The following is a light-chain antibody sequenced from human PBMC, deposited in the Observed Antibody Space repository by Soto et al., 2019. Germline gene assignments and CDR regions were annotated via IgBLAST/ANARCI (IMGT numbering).Light chain of an antibody. V-gene: IGKV3-15*01. CDR2: GAS. Sequence: EIVRTQSPATLSVSPGEGASLSCRASQSVSSNLAWYQQKPGQAPRLLIFGASTRATGFPARFSGSRSGTEFTLTLSSLQSEDFAVYYCQQYDNWPETFGQGTKVEIK. J-gene: IGKJ1*01. CDR3: QQYDNWPET. CDR1: QSVSSN.